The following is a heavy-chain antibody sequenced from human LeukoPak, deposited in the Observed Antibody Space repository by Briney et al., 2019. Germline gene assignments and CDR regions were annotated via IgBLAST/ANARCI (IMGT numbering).Heavy chain of an antibody. Sequence: PGRSLRLSCAASGFTFYDYAMHWVRQAPGKGLEWVSGITWNSGTIGYADSVKGRFTISRDNAKNSLYLQMNSLRAEDTALYYYARGYYAASVRFDYWGRGTLVTVSS. D-gene: IGHD3-10*01. V-gene: IGHV3-9*01. CDR3: ARGYYAASVRFDY. CDR1: GFTFYDYA. CDR2: ITWNSGTI. J-gene: IGHJ4*02.